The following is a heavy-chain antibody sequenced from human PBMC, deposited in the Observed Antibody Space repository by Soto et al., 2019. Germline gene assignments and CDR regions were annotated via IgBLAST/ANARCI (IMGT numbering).Heavy chain of an antibody. CDR1: GFTFSSYA. V-gene: IGHV3-23*01. CDR2: ISGSGGST. J-gene: IGHJ6*02. Sequence: GGSLRLSCAASGFTFSSYAMSWVRQAPGKGLEWVSAISGSGGSTYYADSVKGRFTISRDNSKNTLYLQMNSLRAEDTAVYYCAKDRVEYSSSSGPSAVYYYYGMDVWGQGTTVTVS. CDR3: AKDRVEYSSSSGPSAVYYYYGMDV. D-gene: IGHD6-6*01.